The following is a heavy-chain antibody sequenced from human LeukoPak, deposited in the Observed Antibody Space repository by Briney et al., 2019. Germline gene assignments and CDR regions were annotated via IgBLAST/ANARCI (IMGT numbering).Heavy chain of an antibody. Sequence: PSETLSLTCTVSGGSVGSDNSYWNWIRQPAGKGLEWIGRIYADGSSTYNLSLKSRVTILVDTSKNQFSLRLSSMTAADTAMHYCARGYYYRTWGLGTLVTVSS. D-gene: IGHD3-10*01. V-gene: IGHV4-61*02. J-gene: IGHJ4*02. CDR2: IYADGSS. CDR3: ARGYYYRT. CDR1: GGSVGSDNSY.